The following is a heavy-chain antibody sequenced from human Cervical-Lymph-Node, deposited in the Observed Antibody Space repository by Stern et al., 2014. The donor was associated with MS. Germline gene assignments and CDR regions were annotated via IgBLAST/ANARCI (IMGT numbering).Heavy chain of an antibody. CDR3: ARINSRILYGMDV. D-gene: IGHD2-15*01. V-gene: IGHV3-21*06. CDR1: VFSFDDHA. Sequence: EVQLVESGGGLVKPGGSLRLSCAASVFSFDDHAMTWVRQAPGKGLEWVASISKRSTNLYYGDSVRGRFTVSKDNAQNLMYLQMNSLTIEDTAVYYCARINSRILYGMDVWGPGTTVTVSS. CDR2: ISKRSTNL. J-gene: IGHJ6*02.